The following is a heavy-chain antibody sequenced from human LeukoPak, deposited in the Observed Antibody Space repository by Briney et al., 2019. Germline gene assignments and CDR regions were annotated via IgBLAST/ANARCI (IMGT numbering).Heavy chain of an antibody. CDR2: INDRGST. J-gene: IGHJ6*02. D-gene: IGHD6-13*01. CDR1: GDPVRSYY. CDR3: VRDSRYGSGWFEDGLDF. V-gene: IGHV4-59*02. Sequence: SSEILSLTCTVSGDPVRSYYWSWIRQPPGQGLEWLGHINDRGSTNYNPSLQGRVTISIDTSKNQFSLKVNSVTAADTAVYYCVRDSRYGSGWFEDGLDFWGQGTTVTVSS.